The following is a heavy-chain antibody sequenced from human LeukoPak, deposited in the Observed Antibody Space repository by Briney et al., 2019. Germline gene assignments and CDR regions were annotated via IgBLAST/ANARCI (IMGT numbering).Heavy chain of an antibody. CDR2: ISGYNGYT. CDR3: ARDFQTEAPDY. Sequence: ASVKVSCKASGYTFTSYGINWVRQAPGQGLEWMGWISGYNGYTKYAQKLQGRVTMTTDTSTSTAYMELSRLTSDDTAVYYCARDFQTEAPDYWGQGTLVTVSS. J-gene: IGHJ4*02. D-gene: IGHD2/OR15-2a*01. CDR1: GYTFTSYG. V-gene: IGHV1-18*01.